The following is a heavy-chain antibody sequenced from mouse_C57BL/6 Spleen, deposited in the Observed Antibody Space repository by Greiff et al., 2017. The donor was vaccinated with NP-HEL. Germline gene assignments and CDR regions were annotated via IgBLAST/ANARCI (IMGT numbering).Heavy chain of an antibody. D-gene: IGHD2-5*01. CDR1: GYTFTDYE. Sequence: VKLVESGAELVRPGASVTLSCKASGYTFTDYEMHWVKQTPVHGLEWIGAIDPETGGTAYNQKFKGKAILTADKSSSTAYMELRSLTSEDSAVYYCTRPYYSKEYYFDYWGQGTTLTVSS. CDR2: IDPETGGT. V-gene: IGHV1-15*01. J-gene: IGHJ2*01. CDR3: TRPYYSKEYYFDY.